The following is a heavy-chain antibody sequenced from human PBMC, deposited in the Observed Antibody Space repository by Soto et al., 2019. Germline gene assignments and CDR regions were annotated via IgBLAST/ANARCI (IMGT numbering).Heavy chain of an antibody. J-gene: IGHJ4*02. Sequence: ASVKVSCKASGYTFTSYGISWVRQAPGQGLEWMGWISAYNGNTNYAQKLQGRVTMTTDTSTSTAYMELRSLRSDDTAVYYCAKDRSLPRPGDFDYWGQGTLVTVSS. D-gene: IGHD1-26*01. V-gene: IGHV1-18*04. CDR1: GYTFTSYG. CDR2: ISAYNGNT. CDR3: AKDRSLPRPGDFDY.